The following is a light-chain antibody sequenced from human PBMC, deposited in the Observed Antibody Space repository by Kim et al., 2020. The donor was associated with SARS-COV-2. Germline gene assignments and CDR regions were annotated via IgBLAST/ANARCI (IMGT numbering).Light chain of an antibody. J-gene: IGLJ2*01. CDR3: QSYDSSLSAV. Sequence: GQRVTISCTGSGSNIGAGYDVHWYQQLPGTAPKLLIYGNSNRPSGVPDRFSGSKSGTSASLAITGLQAEDEADYYCQSYDSSLSAVFGGGTQLTVL. CDR2: GNS. CDR1: GSNIGAGYD. V-gene: IGLV1-40*01.